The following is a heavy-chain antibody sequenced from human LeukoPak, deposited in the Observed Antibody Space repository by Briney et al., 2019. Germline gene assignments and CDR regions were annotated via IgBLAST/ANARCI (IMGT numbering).Heavy chain of an antibody. Sequence: PSETLPPTCAVSGFSIVCPSWGGGRQPASIGLASIGRIYTSGSTNYNPSLKSRVTMSVDTSKNQFSLKLSSVTAADTAVYYCARDLNWYSGYLFDYWGQGTLVTVSS. V-gene: IGHV4-4*07. D-gene: IGHD5-12*01. CDR3: ARDLNWYSGYLFDY. J-gene: IGHJ4*02. CDR1: GFSIVCPS. CDR2: IYTSGST.